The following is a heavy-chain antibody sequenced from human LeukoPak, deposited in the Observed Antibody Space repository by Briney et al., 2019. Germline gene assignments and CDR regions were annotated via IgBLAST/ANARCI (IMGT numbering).Heavy chain of an antibody. D-gene: IGHD2-2*03. Sequence: SETLSLTCTVSGGSISSYYWSWIRQPPGKGLEWIGYIYYSGSTNYNPSLKSRVTISVDTSKNQFSLKLSSVTAADTAVYYCARDQGGRGSFWIDDAFDIWGQGTMVTVSS. J-gene: IGHJ3*02. CDR3: ARDQGGRGSFWIDDAFDI. CDR2: IYYSGST. CDR1: GGSISSYY. V-gene: IGHV4-59*01.